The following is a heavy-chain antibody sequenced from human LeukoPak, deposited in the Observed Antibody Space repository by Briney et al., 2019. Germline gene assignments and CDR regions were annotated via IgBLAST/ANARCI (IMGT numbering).Heavy chain of an antibody. CDR1: GDSISISSYF. V-gene: IGHV4-39*01. CDR2: IYYTGST. Sequence: SGTLSLTCTVSGDSISISSYFWAWIRQPPGKGLEWIGSIYYTGSTYFNPSLKSRVTLSVDTSKNQFSLKLNSVTAADTAVYYCATFSYSGNYDDYWGQGTLVTVSS. D-gene: IGHD1-26*01. CDR3: ATFSYSGNYDDY. J-gene: IGHJ4*02.